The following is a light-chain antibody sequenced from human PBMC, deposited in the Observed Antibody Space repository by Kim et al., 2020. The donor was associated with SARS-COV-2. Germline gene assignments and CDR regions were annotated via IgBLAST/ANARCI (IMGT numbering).Light chain of an antibody. CDR3: NSRDSSGNHLI. Sequence: SSELTQDPAVSVALGQTVRITCQGDSLRSYYASWYQQKPGQAPVLVIYGKNNRPPGIPDRFSGSSSGNTASLTITGAQAEDEADYSCNSRDSSGNHLIFG. J-gene: IGLJ1*01. CDR1: SLRSYY. CDR2: GKN. V-gene: IGLV3-19*01.